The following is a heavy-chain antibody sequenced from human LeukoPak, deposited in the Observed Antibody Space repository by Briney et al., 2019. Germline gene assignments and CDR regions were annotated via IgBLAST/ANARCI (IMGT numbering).Heavy chain of an antibody. J-gene: IGHJ4*02. CDR2: IYHSGST. D-gene: IGHD6-19*01. CDR3: ARDLSSGFDY. V-gene: IGHV4-30-2*01. Sequence: SQTLSLTCTVSGGSISSGGYYWSWIRQPPGKGLEWIGYIYHSGSTYYNPSLKSRVTISVDRSKNQFSLKLSSVTAADTAVYYCARDLSSGFDYWGQGTLVTVSS. CDR1: GGSISSGGYY.